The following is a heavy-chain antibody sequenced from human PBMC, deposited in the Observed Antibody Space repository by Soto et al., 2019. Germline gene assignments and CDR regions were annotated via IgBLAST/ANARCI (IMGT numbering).Heavy chain of an antibody. Sequence: PSRALSLTCAVSGDSVSNDNYYWSWIRQPPGKGLEWIGYIYYSGTTNYNSYLKSRLSLSVDMSKNQFSLKLASVTAADTAVYFCARSQRGRTAFTFDYWGQGALVTVYS. V-gene: IGHV4-61*01. CDR2: IYYSGTT. CDR3: ARSQRGRTAFTFDY. CDR1: GDSVSNDNYY. J-gene: IGHJ4*02. D-gene: IGHD3-16*01.